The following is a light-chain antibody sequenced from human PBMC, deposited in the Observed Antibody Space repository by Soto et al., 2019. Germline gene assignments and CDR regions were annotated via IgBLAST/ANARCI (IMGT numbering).Light chain of an antibody. CDR1: SSDVGSYDH. V-gene: IGLV2-14*01. J-gene: IGLJ1*01. CDR2: EVS. Sequence: QSALTQPASVSGSPGQSITISCSGTSSDVGSYDHVAWYQQFPGKTPKLMIYEVSNRPSGVSSRFSGSKSGNTASLTISGLQAEDEADYYCISYTCNSTSYVFGSGTKVTVL. CDR3: ISYTCNSTSYV.